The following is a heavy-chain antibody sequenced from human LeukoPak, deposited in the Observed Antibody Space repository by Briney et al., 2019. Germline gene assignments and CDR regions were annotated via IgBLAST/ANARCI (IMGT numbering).Heavy chain of an antibody. J-gene: IGHJ2*01. V-gene: IGHV3-23*01. CDR2: ITDSGGNT. D-gene: IGHD2-2*01. CDR3: AKVDCGSTGCRRFDL. CDR1: GFTFDDYG. Sequence: GGSLRLSCAASGFTFDDYGMSWVRQAPGKGLEWVSGITDSGGNTYYADSVKGRFTISRDNSKSTLYLQMNSLRADDTAVYYCAKVDCGSTGCRRFDLWGRGTLLTVSS.